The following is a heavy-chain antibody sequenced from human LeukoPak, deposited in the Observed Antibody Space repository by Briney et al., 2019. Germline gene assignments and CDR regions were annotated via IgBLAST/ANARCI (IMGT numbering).Heavy chain of an antibody. D-gene: IGHD3-10*01. CDR1: GGSISSYY. Sequence: SETLSLTCTVSGGSISSYYWSWIRQPPGKGLEWIGYIYYSGSTNYNPSLKSRVTISVDTSKNQFSLKLSSVTAADTAVYYCARHVRGVTPYYYYYYMDVWGKGTTVTISS. CDR2: IYYSGST. CDR3: ARHVRGVTPYYYYYYMDV. J-gene: IGHJ6*03. V-gene: IGHV4-59*01.